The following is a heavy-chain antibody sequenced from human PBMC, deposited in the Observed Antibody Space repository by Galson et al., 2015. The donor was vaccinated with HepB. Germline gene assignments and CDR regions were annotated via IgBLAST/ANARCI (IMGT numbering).Heavy chain of an antibody. CDR1: GFTFDDYA. CDR2: ISWNSGSI. J-gene: IGHJ4*02. Sequence: SLRLSCAASGFTFDDYAMHWVRQAPGKGLEWVSGISWNSGSIGYADSVKGRFTISRDNAKNSLYLQMNSLRAEDTALYYCAKVRRGQYQLLSGYDYWGQGTLVTVSS. D-gene: IGHD2-2*01. V-gene: IGHV3-9*01. CDR3: AKVRRGQYQLLSGYDY.